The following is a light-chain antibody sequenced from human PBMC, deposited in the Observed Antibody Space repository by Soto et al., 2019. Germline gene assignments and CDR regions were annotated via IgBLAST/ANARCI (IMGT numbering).Light chain of an antibody. V-gene: IGKV1-27*01. J-gene: IGKJ3*01. CDR3: QKDDSAPFT. CDR2: AAS. CDR1: QGISNF. Sequence: DIQMPQSPYSLSASVGDRVTITCLASQGISNFLVWYQQKPGKVPRVLIYAASTLQSGVPSRFSGSGSGTDFTLTISSLQPEEVAPYNCQKDDSAPFTFGAGNKVDLK.